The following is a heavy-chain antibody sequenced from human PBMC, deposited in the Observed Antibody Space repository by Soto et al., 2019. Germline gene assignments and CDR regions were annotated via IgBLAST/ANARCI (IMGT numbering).Heavy chain of an antibody. J-gene: IGHJ4*02. CDR2: INPGDSDT. CDR3: ARQRGTSSWHFVY. CDR1: GYSFTSYW. V-gene: IGHV5-51*01. Sequence: PGESLKISCKASGYSFTSYWIGWVRQIPGKGLEWMGIINPGDSDTRYRPSFQGQVTISADKSFNTAYLQWSSLKASDSAMYYCARQRGTSSWHFVYWGQGTPVTVSS. D-gene: IGHD6-13*01.